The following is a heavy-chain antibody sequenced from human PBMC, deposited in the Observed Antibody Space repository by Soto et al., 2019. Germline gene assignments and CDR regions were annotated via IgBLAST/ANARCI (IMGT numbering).Heavy chain of an antibody. V-gene: IGHV3-23*01. CDR1: GFTFSSYA. D-gene: IGHD6-19*01. Sequence: EVQLLESGGGLVQPGGSLRLSCAASGFTFSSYAMSWVRQAPGKGLEWVSAISGSGGTTYYADSVKGRFTFSRDNSKNTLYLQMNSPRAEDTAVYYCAKTAHGWFSAFDIWGQGKMVTVSS. CDR2: ISGSGGTT. CDR3: AKTAHGWFSAFDI. J-gene: IGHJ3*02.